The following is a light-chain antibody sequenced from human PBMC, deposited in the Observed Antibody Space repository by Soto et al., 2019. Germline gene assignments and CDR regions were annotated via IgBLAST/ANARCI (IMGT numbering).Light chain of an antibody. V-gene: IGKV1-5*03. Sequence: DIQMTQSPSTLSASIGDRVTITCRASQNISSWLSWYQQKPGKAPNLLIYQASSLESGVPSRFSGSGSGTEFSLTISSLQPDDFATYYCQQDNLKPLTFGGGTKVEIK. J-gene: IGKJ4*02. CDR3: QQDNLKPLT. CDR1: QNISSW. CDR2: QAS.